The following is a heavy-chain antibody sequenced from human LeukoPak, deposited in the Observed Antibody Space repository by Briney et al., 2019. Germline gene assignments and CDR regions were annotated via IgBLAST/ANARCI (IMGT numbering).Heavy chain of an antibody. V-gene: IGHV1-18*01. CDR2: ISPYNGDT. J-gene: IGHJ5*02. Sequence: ASVKVSCKASGYTFTNFGITWVRQAPGQGLEWMGWISPYNGDTNYAQNLQGRVTMTTDTSTTTAYMELRSLRSDDTALYYCARVKIATGTGNWFDPWGQGTLVTVSS. D-gene: IGHD3-9*01. CDR1: GYTFTNFG. CDR3: ARVKIATGTGNWFDP.